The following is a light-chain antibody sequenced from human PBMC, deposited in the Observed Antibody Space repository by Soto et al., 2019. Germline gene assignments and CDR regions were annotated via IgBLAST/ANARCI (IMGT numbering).Light chain of an antibody. CDR1: ESVSSSY. V-gene: IGKV3-20*01. Sequence: EMVLTQSPGTLSLSPGGKATLSRGASESVSSSYVACYQQKPGQAPRLLIYGASSTATGIPDRFSGSGSGTDFTLTISRLEHEEFAVYYCQQYGSSPPITFGQGTRLEIK. CDR3: QQYGSSPPIT. J-gene: IGKJ5*01. CDR2: GAS.